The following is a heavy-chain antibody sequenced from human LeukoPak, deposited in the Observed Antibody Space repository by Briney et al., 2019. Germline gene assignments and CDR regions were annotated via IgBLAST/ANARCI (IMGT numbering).Heavy chain of an antibody. V-gene: IGHV3-53*01. CDR2: IYSGGST. Sequence: GGSLRLSCAASGFTVSSNYMSWVRQAPGKGLEWVSVIYSGGSTYYADSVKGRFTISRDNSKNTLYLQMNSLRAEDTAVYYCASTYSGSYDSFDYWGQGTLVTVPS. J-gene: IGHJ4*02. CDR3: ASTYSGSYDSFDY. D-gene: IGHD1-26*01. CDR1: GFTVSSNY.